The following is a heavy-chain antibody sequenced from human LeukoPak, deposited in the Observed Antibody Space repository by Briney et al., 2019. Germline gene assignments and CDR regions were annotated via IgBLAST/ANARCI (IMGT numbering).Heavy chain of an antibody. J-gene: IGHJ5*02. D-gene: IGHD6-13*01. CDR3: ARALLGSSSWEYGGFDP. CDR2: IYYSGST. V-gene: IGHV4-39*07. Sequence: PSETLSLTCTVCGGSISSSSYYWGWIRQPPGKGLEWIGSIYYSGSTYYNPSLKSRVTISVDTSKNQFSQKLSSVTAADTAVYYFARALLGSSSWEYGGFDPWGQGTLVTVSS. CDR1: GGSISSSSYY.